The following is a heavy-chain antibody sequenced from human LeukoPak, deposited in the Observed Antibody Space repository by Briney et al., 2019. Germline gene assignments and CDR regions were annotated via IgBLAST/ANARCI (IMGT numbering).Heavy chain of an antibody. CDR2: IRYDGSNK. Sequence: GGSLRLSCTASGFTFSNYGMHWVRQAPGKGLVWVAFIRYDGSNKYYADSVKGRFTISRDNSKNTLYLQLNSLRAEETAVYYCAKEKKYYYDSTGYPGYDYWGQGTLVTVSS. CDR3: AKEKKYYYDSTGYPGYDY. D-gene: IGHD3-22*01. CDR1: GFTFSNYG. V-gene: IGHV3-30*02. J-gene: IGHJ4*02.